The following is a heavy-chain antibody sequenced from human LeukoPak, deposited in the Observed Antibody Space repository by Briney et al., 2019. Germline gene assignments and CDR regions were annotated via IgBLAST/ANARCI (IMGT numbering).Heavy chain of an antibody. J-gene: IGHJ1*01. Sequence: SETLSLTCTVSGGSISSSSYYWGWIRQPPGKGLEWIGSIYYSGSTYYNPSLKSRVTISVDTSKNQFSLKLSSVTAADTAVYYCASRVRRRGYCSSTSCYGHFQHWGQGTLVTVSS. CDR1: GGSISSSSYY. CDR2: IYYSGST. D-gene: IGHD2-2*01. V-gene: IGHV4-39*01. CDR3: ASRVRRRGYCSSTSCYGHFQH.